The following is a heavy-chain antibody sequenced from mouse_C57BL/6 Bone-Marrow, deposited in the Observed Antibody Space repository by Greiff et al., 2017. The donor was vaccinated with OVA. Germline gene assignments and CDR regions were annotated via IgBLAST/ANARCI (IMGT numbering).Heavy chain of an antibody. D-gene: IGHD2-3*01. CDR3: ARDGYYVDYAMDY. CDR1: GYTFTSYW. J-gene: IGHJ4*01. CDR2: IYPGSGST. V-gene: IGHV1-55*01. Sequence: QVQLQQPGAELVKPGASVKMSCKASGYTFTSYWITWVKQRPGQGLEWIGDIYPGSGSTNYNEKFKSKATLTVDTSSSTAYMQLSSLTSEDSAVYYCARDGYYVDYAMDYWGQGTSVTVSS.